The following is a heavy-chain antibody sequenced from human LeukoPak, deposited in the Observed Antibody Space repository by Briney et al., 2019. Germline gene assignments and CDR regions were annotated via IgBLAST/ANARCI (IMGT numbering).Heavy chain of an antibody. Sequence: SETLSLTCAVYGGSFSGYYWSWIRQPPGKGLEWIGEINHSGSTNYNPSLKSRVTISVDTSKNQFSLKLSSVTAADTAVYYCARVLPYSSTRRFDPWGQGTLVTVSS. CDR3: ARVLPYSSTRRFDP. CDR2: INHSGST. CDR1: GGSFSGYY. D-gene: IGHD6-13*01. V-gene: IGHV4-34*01. J-gene: IGHJ5*02.